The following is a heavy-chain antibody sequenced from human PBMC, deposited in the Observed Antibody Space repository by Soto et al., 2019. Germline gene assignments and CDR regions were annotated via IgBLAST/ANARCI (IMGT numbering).Heavy chain of an antibody. Sequence: QVQLVQSGAEVKKPGSSVKVSCKASGGTFSSYAISWVRQAPGQGLEGMGGIIPIFGTANYAQKFQGRVTITADESTSTAYMELSSLRSEDTAVYYCARGGFGELIKSDYGMDVWGQGTTVTVSS. CDR3: ARGGFGELIKSDYGMDV. CDR2: IIPIFGTA. J-gene: IGHJ6*02. V-gene: IGHV1-69*01. D-gene: IGHD3-10*01. CDR1: GGTFSSYA.